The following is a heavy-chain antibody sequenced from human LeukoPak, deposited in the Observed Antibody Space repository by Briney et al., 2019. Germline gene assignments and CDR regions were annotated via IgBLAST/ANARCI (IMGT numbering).Heavy chain of an antibody. D-gene: IGHD3-22*01. CDR2: ISGSGGRT. CDR3: AKRGVVIRVILVGFHKEANYFDS. CDR1: GFTFSSYG. J-gene: IGHJ4*02. V-gene: IGHV3-23*01. Sequence: GGSLRLSCAASGFTFSSYGMSWVRQAPGKGLEWVAGISGSGGRTNYADSVKGRFTVSRDNPKNTLYLQMNSLRAEDTAVYFCAKRGVVIRVILVGFHKEANYFDSWGQGALVTVSS.